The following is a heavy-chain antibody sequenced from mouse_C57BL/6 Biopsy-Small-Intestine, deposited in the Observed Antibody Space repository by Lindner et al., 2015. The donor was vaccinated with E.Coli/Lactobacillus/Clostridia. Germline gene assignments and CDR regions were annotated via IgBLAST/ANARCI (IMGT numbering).Heavy chain of an antibody. CDR2: INPITGGT. D-gene: IGHD2-10*01. CDR1: GYSFTGYY. CDR3: ARSYYDNLDY. V-gene: IGHV1-42*01. J-gene: IGHJ2*01. Sequence: VQLQESGPELVKPGASVKISCKASGYSFTGYYMNWVKQSPEKSLEWIGEINPITGGTTYNQKFKAKATLTVDKSSSTAYMQLNSLTSEDSAVYFCARSYYDNLDYWGRGTTLTVSS.